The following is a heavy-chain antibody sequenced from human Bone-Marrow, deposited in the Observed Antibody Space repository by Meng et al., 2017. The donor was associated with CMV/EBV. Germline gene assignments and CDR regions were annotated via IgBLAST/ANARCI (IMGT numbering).Heavy chain of an antibody. D-gene: IGHD4-23*01. J-gene: IGHJ4*02. Sequence: GSLRLSCTVSGGSISSYYWSWIRQPPGKGLEWIGYIYYSGSTNYNPSLKSRVTISVDTSKNQFSLKLSSVTAADTAVYYCARDVGITSIYGGNSGTFDYWGQGTTVTVSS. CDR1: GGSISSYY. CDR2: IYYSGST. V-gene: IGHV4-59*12. CDR3: ARDVGITSIYGGNSGTFDY.